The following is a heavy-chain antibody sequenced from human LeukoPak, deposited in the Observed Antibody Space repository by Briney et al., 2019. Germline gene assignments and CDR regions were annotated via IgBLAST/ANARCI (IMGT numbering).Heavy chain of an antibody. CDR1: GFPFSSYA. D-gene: IGHD3-3*01. J-gene: IGHJ4*02. Sequence: GGSLTLSCVASGFPFSSYAMTWVRQAPGQGLEWVSASGGSGSRRYSADSVNEPFTIYRDNTKNTLYLQMISLRAEDTAVYYCAKGQGAGVLGFLEWLSLDSWGQGTLVTVS. V-gene: IGHV3-23*01. CDR2: SGGSGSRR. CDR3: AKGQGAGVLGFLEWLSLDS.